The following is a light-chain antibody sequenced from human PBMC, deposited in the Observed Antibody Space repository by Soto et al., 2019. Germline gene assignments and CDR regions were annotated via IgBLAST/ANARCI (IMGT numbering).Light chain of an antibody. J-gene: IGLJ2*01. CDR3: QSYDSSLSGPI. Sequence: QSVLTQPPSVSGAPGQRVIISCTGSSSNIGADYDVHWYQQLPGTAPKLLIYGDTNRPSGVPDRFSGSKSGTSASLAITGLQAEDEADYYCQSYDSSLSGPIFGGGTKVTVL. CDR1: SSNIGADYD. CDR2: GDT. V-gene: IGLV1-40*01.